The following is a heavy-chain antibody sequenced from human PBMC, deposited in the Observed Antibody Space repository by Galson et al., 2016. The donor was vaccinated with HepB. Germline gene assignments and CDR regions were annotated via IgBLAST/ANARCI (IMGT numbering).Heavy chain of an antibody. D-gene: IGHD3-22*01. Sequence: SLRLSCAASGFIISDYSMHWVRQAPGKGLEYVSAIHYHGGSTFYADSVKGRFTISRDNSKNTLYLHVVSLRPEDMAVYYCVRVGSGYDYWGQGTLVTVSS. J-gene: IGHJ4*02. CDR3: VRVGSGYDY. CDR1: GFIISDYS. V-gene: IGHV3-64*02. CDR2: IHYHGGST.